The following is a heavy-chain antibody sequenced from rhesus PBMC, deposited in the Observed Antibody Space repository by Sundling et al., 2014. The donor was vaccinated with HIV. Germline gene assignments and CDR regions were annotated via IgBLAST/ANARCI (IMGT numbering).Heavy chain of an antibody. CDR1: GGSISDYYY. D-gene: IGHD3-28*01. CDR3: AIVMGAYYSDLGYEGFAAFDF. CDR2: IYGNSGST. J-gene: IGHJ3*01. V-gene: IGHV4S9*01. Sequence: QVQLQESGPGLLKPSETLSLTCAVSGGSISDYYYWSWIRQSPGKGLEWIGSIYGNSGSTYYSPSLTSRVSISTDTSKNQFFLRLSSVTAADTAVYYCAIVMGAYYSDLGYEGFAAFDFWGQGLRVTVSS.